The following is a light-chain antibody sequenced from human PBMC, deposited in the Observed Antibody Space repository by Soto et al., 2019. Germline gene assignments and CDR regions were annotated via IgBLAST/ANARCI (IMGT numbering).Light chain of an antibody. J-gene: IGKJ1*01. CDR3: QQGYTRSPCT. CDR1: QIVSSN. CDR2: AAS. Sequence: SPGALSLSPWDSAPLSCRATRQIVSSNLAWYQQKPGQAPRLLIYAASTRATGIPARFSGSGAGTHFTLTISSLQAEDFATYYCQQGYTRSPCTFARGTKVDIK. V-gene: IGKV3D-15*01.